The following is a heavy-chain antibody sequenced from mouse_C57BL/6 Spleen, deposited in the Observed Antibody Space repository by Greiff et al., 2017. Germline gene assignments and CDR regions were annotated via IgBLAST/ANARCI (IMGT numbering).Heavy chain of an antibody. CDR3: ARDHYYGSSYWYFDV. D-gene: IGHD1-1*01. V-gene: IGHV1-82*01. CDR2: IYPGDGDT. J-gene: IGHJ1*03. CDR1: GYAFSSSW. Sequence: QVQLQQSGPELVKPGASVKISCKASGYAFSSSWMNWVKQRPGKGFEWIGRIYPGDGDTNYNGKFKGKATLTADKSSSTAYMQLSSLTSEDSAVYFCARDHYYGSSYWYFDVWGTGTTVTVSS.